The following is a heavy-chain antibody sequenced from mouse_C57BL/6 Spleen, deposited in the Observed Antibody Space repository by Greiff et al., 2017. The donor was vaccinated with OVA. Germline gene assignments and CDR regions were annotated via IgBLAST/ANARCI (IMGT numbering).Heavy chain of an antibody. V-gene: IGHV1-55*01. CDR1: GYTFTSYW. D-gene: IGHD1-1*01. CDR2: IYPGSGST. CDR3: ARNYYGSSSDFDY. Sequence: QVQLQQPGAELVKPGASVKMSCKASGYTFTSYWITWVKQRPGQGLEWIGDIYPGSGSTNYNEKFKSKATLTVDTSSSTAYMQLSSLTSEDSAVYYCARNYYGSSSDFDYWGQGTTLTVSS. J-gene: IGHJ2*01.